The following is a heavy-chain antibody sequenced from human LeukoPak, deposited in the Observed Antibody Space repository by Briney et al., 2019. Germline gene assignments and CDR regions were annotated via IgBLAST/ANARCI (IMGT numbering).Heavy chain of an antibody. Sequence: GGSLRLSCAASGFTFSSYGMSWVRQAPGKGLEWVSAVSDTRSTYYADSVKGRFTISRDNSKNTLYLQVDSLRSEDTAVYFCATSRITMIGDYMDFWGRGTAVTVSS. CDR2: VSDTRST. D-gene: IGHD3-22*01. CDR1: GFTFSSYG. CDR3: ATSRITMIGDYMDF. V-gene: IGHV3-23*01. J-gene: IGHJ6*03.